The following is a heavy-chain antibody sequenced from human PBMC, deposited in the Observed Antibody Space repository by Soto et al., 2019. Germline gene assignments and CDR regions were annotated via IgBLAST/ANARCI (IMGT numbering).Heavy chain of an antibody. D-gene: IGHD5-12*01. CDR3: ARSDIVATIWGERFDY. V-gene: IGHV3-33*01. Sequence: GGSLRLSCAASGFTFSSYGMHWVRQAPGKGLEWVAVIWYDGSNKYYADSVKGRFTISRDNSKNTLYLQMNSLRAEDTAVYYCARSDIVATIWGERFDYWGQGTLVTVSS. CDR2: IWYDGSNK. J-gene: IGHJ4*02. CDR1: GFTFSSYG.